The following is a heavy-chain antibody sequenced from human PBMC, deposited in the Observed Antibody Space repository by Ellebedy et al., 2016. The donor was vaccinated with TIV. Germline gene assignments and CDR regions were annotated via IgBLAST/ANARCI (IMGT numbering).Heavy chain of an antibody. J-gene: IGHJ4*02. D-gene: IGHD3-3*01. CDR3: ARGSAYYHRYFDH. Sequence: ASVKVSCKASGYAFASYSISWVRQAPGQGLEWMGWISAYTGDTNYAQQYHGRVTLTTDKSTSTAFMELRSLRSDDTAVYYCARGSAYYHRYFDHWGQGTLVTVSS. CDR2: ISAYTGDT. CDR1: GYAFASYS. V-gene: IGHV1-18*01.